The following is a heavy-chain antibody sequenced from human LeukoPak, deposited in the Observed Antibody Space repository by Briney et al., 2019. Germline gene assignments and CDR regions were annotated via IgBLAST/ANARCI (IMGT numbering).Heavy chain of an antibody. Sequence: GGSLRLSCAASGFTFSSYGVHWVRQAPGKGLEGVAFIRYVGSNKYFADSVKGRVTISRDNDKSTLYLQMNSLRAEDTAVYYCASPSCSGGSCHSRHYYMDRWGKGTTVTVSS. CDR2: IRYVGSNK. CDR3: ASPSCSGGSCHSRHYYMDR. J-gene: IGHJ6*03. CDR1: GFTFSSYG. D-gene: IGHD2-15*01. V-gene: IGHV3-30*02.